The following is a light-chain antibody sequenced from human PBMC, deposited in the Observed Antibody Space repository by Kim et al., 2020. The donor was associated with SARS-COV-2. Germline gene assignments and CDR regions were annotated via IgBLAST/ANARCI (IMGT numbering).Light chain of an antibody. Sequence: EIVMTQSPATLSVSPGERATLSCRASQSVSNNLAWYRQKPGQAPRLLIYGASTRATGIPARFSGSGSGTEFTLTISSLQSEDFAVYYCQQYTSWTFGQETKVDIK. CDR2: GAS. CDR3: QQYTSWT. V-gene: IGKV3-15*01. J-gene: IGKJ1*01. CDR1: QSVSNN.